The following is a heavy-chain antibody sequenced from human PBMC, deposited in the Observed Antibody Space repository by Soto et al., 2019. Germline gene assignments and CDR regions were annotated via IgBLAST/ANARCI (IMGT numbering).Heavy chain of an antibody. CDR2: ITYDGLDKFK. D-gene: IGHD6-25*01. CDR3: VKDRGGGRTFDS. V-gene: IGHV3-30*04. CDR1: GFTFSRDA. J-gene: IGHJ4*02. Sequence: QVQLVESGGGVVQPGRSLRLSCAAAGFTFSRDAMHWVRQAPGKGLEWVAVITYDGLDKFKWYAEFVEGRFTISRDNSKSMLYLEMNSLRLVDTAFDYFVKDRGGGRTFDSWGQGTLVTVSS.